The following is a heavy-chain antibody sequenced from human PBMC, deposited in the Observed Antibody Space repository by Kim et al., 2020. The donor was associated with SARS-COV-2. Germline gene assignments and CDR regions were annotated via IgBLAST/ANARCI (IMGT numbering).Heavy chain of an antibody. V-gene: IGHV1-69*13. J-gene: IGHJ3*02. Sequence: SVKVSCKASGGTFSSYAISWVRQAPGQGLEWMGGIIPIFGTANYAQKFQGRVTITADESTSTAYMELSSLRSEDTAVYYCAREGTTVTNAPDAFDIWGQGTMVTVSS. D-gene: IGHD4-17*01. CDR1: GGTFSSYA. CDR3: AREGTTVTNAPDAFDI. CDR2: IIPIFGTA.